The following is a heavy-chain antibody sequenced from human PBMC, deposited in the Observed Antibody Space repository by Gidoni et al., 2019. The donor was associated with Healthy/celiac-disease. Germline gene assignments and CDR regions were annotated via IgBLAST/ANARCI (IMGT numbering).Heavy chain of an antibody. D-gene: IGHD4-17*01. V-gene: IGHV3-30*02. CDR3: AKSEKGVAAVTTFDY. J-gene: IGHJ4*02. Sequence: GRFTISRDNSKNTLYLQMNSLSAEDTAVYYCAKSEKGVAAVTTFDYWGQGTLVTVSS.